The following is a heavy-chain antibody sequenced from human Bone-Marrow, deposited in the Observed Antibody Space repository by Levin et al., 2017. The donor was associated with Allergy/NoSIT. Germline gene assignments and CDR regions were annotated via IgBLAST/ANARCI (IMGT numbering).Heavy chain of an antibody. Sequence: QAGGSLRLSCAASGFTFSNYWMTWVRQAPGQGLEWVANIKQDGSEKYYVDSVKGRFTISRDNAKNSVYLQMNSLRADDTAVYYCARELTPYDYGDLVDYWGQGTLVTVSS. CDR2: IKQDGSEK. CDR1: GFTFSNYW. CDR3: ARELTPYDYGDLVDY. J-gene: IGHJ4*02. V-gene: IGHV3-7*01. D-gene: IGHD4-17*01.